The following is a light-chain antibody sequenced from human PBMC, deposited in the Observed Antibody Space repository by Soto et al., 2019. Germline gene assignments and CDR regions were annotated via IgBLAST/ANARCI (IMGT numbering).Light chain of an antibody. J-gene: IGKJ4*01. Sequence: DIQMTQSPSSLSAPVGGRVTITCRASQSISRYLNWYQQKAGKAPKLLIYAASSLQSGVPSRFSGSGSGTDFTLTISSLQPEDFATYYCQQSYRPLTFGGGTEVEI. CDR2: AAS. CDR1: QSISRY. V-gene: IGKV1-39*01. CDR3: QQSYRPLT.